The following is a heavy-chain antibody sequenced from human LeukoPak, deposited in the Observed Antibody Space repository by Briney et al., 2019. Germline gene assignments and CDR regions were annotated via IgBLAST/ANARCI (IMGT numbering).Heavy chain of an antibody. V-gene: IGHV4-4*07. Sequence: PSETLSLTCTVSGGSIINHYWSWIRQPAGKGLEWIGRIYSSGSANYSPSLKSRVSMSMDTSNNHFSLNLTSVTAADTALYFCARDVRYASGWSTPESWGQGTLVTVSS. CDR2: IYSSGSA. CDR3: ARDVRYASGWSTPES. J-gene: IGHJ5*02. CDR1: GGSIINHY. D-gene: IGHD6-19*01.